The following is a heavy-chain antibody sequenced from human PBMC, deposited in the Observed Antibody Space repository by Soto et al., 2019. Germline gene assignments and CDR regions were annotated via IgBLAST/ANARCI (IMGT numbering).Heavy chain of an antibody. CDR3: ARRVVVVVAATRQGGFDP. J-gene: IGHJ5*02. V-gene: IGHV4-31*01. CDR2: IYYSGST. CDR1: GGSISSGGYY. Sequence: SETLSLTCTVSGGSISSGGYYWSWIRQHPGKGLEWIGYIYYSGSTYYNPSLKSLVTISVDTSKNQFSLKLSSVTAADTAVYYCARRVVVVVAATRQGGFDPWGQGTLVTVSS. D-gene: IGHD2-15*01.